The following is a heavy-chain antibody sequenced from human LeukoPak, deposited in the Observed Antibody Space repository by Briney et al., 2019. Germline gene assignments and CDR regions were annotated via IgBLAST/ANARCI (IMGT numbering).Heavy chain of an antibody. CDR2: ISSSSSTI. CDR3: VGGDSSGYQDYYYYGMDV. Sequence: GGSLRLSCAASGFTFSSYSMNWVRLAPGKGLEWVSYISSSSSTIYYADSVKGRFTISRDNAKNSLYLQMNSLRAEDTAVYYCVGGDSSGYQDYYYYGMDVWGQGTTVTVSS. V-gene: IGHV3-48*04. CDR1: GFTFSSYS. J-gene: IGHJ6*02. D-gene: IGHD3-22*01.